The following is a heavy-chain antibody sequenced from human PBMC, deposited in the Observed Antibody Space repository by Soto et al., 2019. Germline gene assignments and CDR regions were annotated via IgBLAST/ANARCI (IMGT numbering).Heavy chain of an antibody. CDR2: ISDDGDGT. D-gene: IGHD2-2*01. V-gene: IGHV3-23*01. Sequence: LRLSCVASGYTFSDNAMTWVRQAPGKGLEWVSSISDDGDGTYYADSVKGRFAVSRDNSKNTLFLHMNSLGAEDTAVYYCAKSLSTAVNYGLDVWGQGTSVTVSS. J-gene: IGHJ6*02. CDR3: AKSLSTAVNYGLDV. CDR1: GYTFSDNA.